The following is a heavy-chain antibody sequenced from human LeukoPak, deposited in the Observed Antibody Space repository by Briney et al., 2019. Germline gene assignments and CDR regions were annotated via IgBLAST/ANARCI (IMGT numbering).Heavy chain of an antibody. Sequence: GGSLRLSCTASAFTFSSYSMNWVRQAPGKGLESVSSISSSSSYIYYADSVKGRFTISRDNAKNSLSLQMSSQRAEGTAVYYCARERYSRSSYDAFDMWGQGTMVTVSS. CDR1: AFTFSSYS. CDR2: ISSSSSYI. CDR3: ARERYSRSSYDAFDM. J-gene: IGHJ3*02. D-gene: IGHD6-6*01. V-gene: IGHV3-21*01.